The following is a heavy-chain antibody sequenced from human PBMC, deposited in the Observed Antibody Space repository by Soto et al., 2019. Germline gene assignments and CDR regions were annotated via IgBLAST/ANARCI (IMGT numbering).Heavy chain of an antibody. CDR2: IYSGGST. D-gene: IGHD4-4*01. J-gene: IGHJ1*01. V-gene: IGHV3-66*01. Sequence: GGSLRLSCAASGFTVSSNYMSWVRQAPGKGLEWVSVIYSGGSTYYADSVKGRFTISRDNSKNTLYLQMNSLRAEDTAVYYCARVDYSNYAEYFQHWGQGTLVTVSS. CDR3: ARVDYSNYAEYFQH. CDR1: GFTVSSNY.